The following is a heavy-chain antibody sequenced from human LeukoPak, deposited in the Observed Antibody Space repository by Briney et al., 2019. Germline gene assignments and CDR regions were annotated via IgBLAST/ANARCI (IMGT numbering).Heavy chain of an antibody. CDR1: GFTFADYA. Sequence: GGSLRLSCAASGFTFADYAMSWVRQAPGKGLEWVAGISGSGGSTYYADSVKGRFTVSRDNFKNTLFLQVNSLRAEDAAVYYCAKVSDYSYYYYMDVWGKGTTVTVSS. CDR3: AKVSDYSYYYYMDV. V-gene: IGHV3-23*01. J-gene: IGHJ6*03. CDR2: ISGSGGST.